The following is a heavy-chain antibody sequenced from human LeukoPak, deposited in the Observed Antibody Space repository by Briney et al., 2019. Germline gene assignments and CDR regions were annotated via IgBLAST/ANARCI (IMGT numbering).Heavy chain of an antibody. Sequence: GGSLRLSCAASGFSFSSYGMHWVRQAPGKGLEWVAFMRHDGSNIYYADSVKGRFTTSRDNSKNTLYVQMNSLRPEDTAVYYCAKSAPGVSGWYAFDFWGQGTLVTVSS. V-gene: IGHV3-30*02. D-gene: IGHD6-19*01. CDR1: GFSFSSYG. CDR2: MRHDGSNI. CDR3: AKSAPGVSGWYAFDF. J-gene: IGHJ4*02.